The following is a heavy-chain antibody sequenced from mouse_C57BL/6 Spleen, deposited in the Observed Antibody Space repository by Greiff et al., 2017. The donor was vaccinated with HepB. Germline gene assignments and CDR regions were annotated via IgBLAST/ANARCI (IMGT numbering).Heavy chain of an antibody. CDR3: ARSYYSNFYYAMDY. J-gene: IGHJ4*01. Sequence: VQLQQPGAELVKPGASVKLSCKASGYTFTSYWMHWVKQRPGQGLEWIGMIHPKSGSTNYNEKFKRKATLTVDKSSSTAYMQLSSLTSEDSAVYYCARSYYSNFYYAMDYWGQGTSVTVSS. V-gene: IGHV1-64*01. CDR1: GYTFTSYW. CDR2: IHPKSGST. D-gene: IGHD2-5*01.